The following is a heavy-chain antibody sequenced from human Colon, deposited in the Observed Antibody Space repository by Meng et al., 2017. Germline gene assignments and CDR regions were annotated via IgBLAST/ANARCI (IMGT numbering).Heavy chain of an antibody. CDR3: ARSRGDYPLYGAPGPVGYFDY. CDR1: GGSFCGYF. J-gene: IGHJ4*02. CDR2: INYSGST. V-gene: IGHV4-34*01. D-gene: IGHD4-17*01. Sequence: QVQLQQWGAGLLKPSETLSLTCAVYGGSFCGYFWTWIRQPPGKGLEWIGEINYSGSTNYNPSLKSRVTISVDTSKNQFSLKVSSVTAADTAVYYCARSRGDYPLYGAPGPVGYFDYWGQGILVTVSS.